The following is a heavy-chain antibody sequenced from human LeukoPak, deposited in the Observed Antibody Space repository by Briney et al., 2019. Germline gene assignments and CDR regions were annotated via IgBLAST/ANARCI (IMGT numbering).Heavy chain of an antibody. J-gene: IGHJ4*02. Sequence: GGSLRLSCAASGFTFSSYAMSWVRQAPGKGLEWVSAISGSGGSTYYAGSVQGRFAISRDNSKNTLYLQMNSLRAEDTAVYYCAKESYYYDSSGYSYYFDYWGQGTLVTVSS. D-gene: IGHD3-22*01. CDR1: GFTFSSYA. CDR3: AKESYYYDSSGYSYYFDY. V-gene: IGHV3-23*01. CDR2: ISGSGGST.